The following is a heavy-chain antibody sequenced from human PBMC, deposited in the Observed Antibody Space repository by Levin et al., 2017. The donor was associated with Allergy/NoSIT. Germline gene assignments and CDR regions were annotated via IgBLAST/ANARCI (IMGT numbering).Heavy chain of an antibody. V-gene: IGHV4-59*01. CDR2: IYYSGST. J-gene: IGHJ5*02. Sequence: SETLSLTCTVSGGSISSYYWSWIRQPPGKGLEWIGYIYYSGSTNYNPSLKSRVTISVDTSKNQFSLKLSSVTAADTAVYYWARDSGSSWYSVGGWFDPWGQGTLVTVSS. CDR1: GGSISSYY. CDR3: ARDSGSSWYSVGGWFDP. D-gene: IGHD6-13*01.